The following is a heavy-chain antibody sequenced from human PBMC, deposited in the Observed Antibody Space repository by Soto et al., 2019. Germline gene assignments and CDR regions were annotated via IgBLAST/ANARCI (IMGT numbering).Heavy chain of an antibody. CDR2: IIPIFGTA. D-gene: IGHD3-22*01. Sequence: SEKVSCKASGGTFSSYAISWVRQAPGQGVEWMGGIIPIFGTANYAQKFQGRVTITADESTSTAYMELSSLRSEDTAVYSCASSLYDSGGYYPKYYYYGMDVWGQGTTVTVSS. CDR1: GGTFSSYA. J-gene: IGHJ6*02. CDR3: ASSLYDSGGYYPKYYYYGMDV. V-gene: IGHV1-69*13.